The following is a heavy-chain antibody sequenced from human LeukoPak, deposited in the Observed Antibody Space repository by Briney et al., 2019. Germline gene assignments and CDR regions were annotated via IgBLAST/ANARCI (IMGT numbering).Heavy chain of an antibody. J-gene: IGHJ4*02. V-gene: IGHV3-23*01. CDR1: GLTFSGSA. Sequence: GGSLRLSCAASGLTFSGSAMSWVRQAPGKGLEWVSLISGSGNSTYYADSVKGRFTISRDNSKNTLYLQMNSLRAEDTAVYYCAKVLVLVSANRYYFDYWGQGTLVTFSS. CDR3: AKVLVLVSANRYYFDY. D-gene: IGHD2-15*01. CDR2: ISGSGNST.